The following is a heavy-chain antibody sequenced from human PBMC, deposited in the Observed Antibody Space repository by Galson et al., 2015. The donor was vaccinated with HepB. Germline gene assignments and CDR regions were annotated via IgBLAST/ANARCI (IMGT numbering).Heavy chain of an antibody. J-gene: IGHJ6*03. CDR1: GYTFTSYA. D-gene: IGHD1-1*01. V-gene: IGHV7-4-1*02. Sequence: QSGAEVKKPGESLKVSCKASGYTFTSYAMNWVRQAPGQGLEWMGWINTNTGNPTYAQGFTGRFVFSLDTAVSTAYLQISSLKAEDTAVYYCARTGLKDYYYYYYMDVWGKGTTVTVSS. CDR2: INTNTGNP. CDR3: ARTGLKDYYYYYYMDV.